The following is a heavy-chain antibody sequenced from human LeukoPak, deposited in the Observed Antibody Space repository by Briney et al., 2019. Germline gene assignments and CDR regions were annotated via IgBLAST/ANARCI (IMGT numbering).Heavy chain of an antibody. CDR3: ARPAYTAAYDL. V-gene: IGHV3-7*01. Sequence: GGSLRLSCAASGFTFSTYWMTWVRQAPGKGLEWVANMKGDGSEIHYVDSVKGRFTISRGNAENSLYLQMNYLRAEDTAVYYCARPAYTAAYDLWGQGTMVTVSS. CDR1: GFTFSTYW. D-gene: IGHD3-16*01. J-gene: IGHJ3*01. CDR2: MKGDGSEI.